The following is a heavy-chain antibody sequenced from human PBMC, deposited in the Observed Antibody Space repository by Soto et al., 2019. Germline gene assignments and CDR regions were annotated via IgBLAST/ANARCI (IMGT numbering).Heavy chain of an antibody. CDR2: ISYDGSNK. CDR1: GFTFSSYA. V-gene: IGHV3-30-3*01. D-gene: IGHD2-21*02. J-gene: IGHJ4*02. Sequence: PGGSLRLSCAASGFTFSSYAMHWARQAPGKGLEWVAVISYDGSNKYYADSVKGRFTISRDNSKNTLYLQMNSLRAEDTAVYYCARDQLPENCGGDCYSRVFDYWGQGTLVTVSS. CDR3: ARDQLPENCGGDCYSRVFDY.